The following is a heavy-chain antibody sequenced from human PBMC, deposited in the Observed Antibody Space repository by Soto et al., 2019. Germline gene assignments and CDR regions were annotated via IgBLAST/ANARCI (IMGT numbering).Heavy chain of an antibody. V-gene: IGHV3-21*01. CDR2: ISSSSTYI. CDR3: AVIGGVAATHWFDP. CDR1: GFTFSSYS. D-gene: IGHD2-15*01. Sequence: EVQLVESGGGLVKPGGSLRLSCAASGFTFSSYSMNWVRQAPGKGLEWVSSISSSSTYIYYADSVKGRFTISTDNAKNSMYLQMISLRAEDTALYYCAVIGGVAATHWFDPWGQGTLVTVSS. J-gene: IGHJ5*02.